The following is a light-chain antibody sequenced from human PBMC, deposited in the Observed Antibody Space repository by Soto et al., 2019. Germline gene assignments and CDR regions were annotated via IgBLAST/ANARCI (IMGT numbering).Light chain of an antibody. Sequence: QSALTQPRSVSGSPGQSVTISCTGTSSDVGGYNYVSWYQQHPGKAPKLMIYDVSKRPSGVPDRFSGSKSGNTASLTISGLQDEDEADYDCCSYAGSYTWVFGGGTKLTVL. CDR2: DVS. V-gene: IGLV2-11*01. CDR1: SSDVGGYNY. CDR3: CSYAGSYTWV. J-gene: IGLJ3*02.